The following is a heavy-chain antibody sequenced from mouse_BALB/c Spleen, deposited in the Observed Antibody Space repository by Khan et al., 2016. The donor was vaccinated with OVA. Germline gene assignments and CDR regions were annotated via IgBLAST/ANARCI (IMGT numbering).Heavy chain of an antibody. CDR2: INTYTGEP. Sequence: QIQLVQSGPELKKPGETVKISCKASGYTFTNYGMSWVKQAPGKGLKWMGWINTYTGEPTYADDFKGRFAFSLETSASTAYLQINNLKNEDTATYFCARRRLWSLLRAFFDYWGQGTTLTVSS. J-gene: IGHJ2*01. CDR3: ARRRLWSLLRAFFDY. CDR1: GYTFTNYG. D-gene: IGHD3-3*01. V-gene: IGHV9-3-1*01.